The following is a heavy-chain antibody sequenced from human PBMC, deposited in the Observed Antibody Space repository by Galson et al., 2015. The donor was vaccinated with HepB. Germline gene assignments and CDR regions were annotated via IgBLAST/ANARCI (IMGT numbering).Heavy chain of an antibody. V-gene: IGHV1-24*01. J-gene: IGHJ4*02. D-gene: IGHD3-10*01. Sequence: SVKVSCKVSGYTLTELSMHWVRQVPGKGLEWMGGFDPEDGETIYAQKFQGRVTMTEDTSTDTAYMELSSLRSEDTAVYYCVTLGVLVWFGELLTKGHFEYWGQGTLVTVSS. CDR1: GYTLTELS. CDR3: VTLGVLVWFGELLTKGHFEY. CDR2: FDPEDGET.